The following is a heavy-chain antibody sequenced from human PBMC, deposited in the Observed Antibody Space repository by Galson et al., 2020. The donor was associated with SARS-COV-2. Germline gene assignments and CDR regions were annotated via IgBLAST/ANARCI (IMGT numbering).Heavy chain of an antibody. Sequence: SETLSLTCTVSGGSISSGSYYWSWIRQPAGKGLEWIGRIYTSGSTNYNPSLKSRVTISVDTSKNQFSLKLSSVTAADTAVYYCARDSPTANYYDSSGYYHYFDYWGQGTLVTVSS. CDR3: ARDSPTANYYDSSGYYHYFDY. J-gene: IGHJ4*02. V-gene: IGHV4-61*02. CDR1: GGSISSGSYY. CDR2: IYTSGST. D-gene: IGHD3-22*01.